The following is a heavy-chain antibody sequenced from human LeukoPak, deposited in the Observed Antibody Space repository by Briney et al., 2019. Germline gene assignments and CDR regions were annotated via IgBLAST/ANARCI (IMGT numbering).Heavy chain of an antibody. CDR3: ARVEGDGYNEYYFDY. V-gene: IGHV4-59*01. J-gene: IGHJ4*02. CDR1: GGSISSYY. D-gene: IGHD5-24*01. CDR2: IYYSGST. Sequence: PSETLSLTCTVSGGSISSYYWSWIRQPPGKGLEWIGYIYYSGSTNYNPSLKSRVTISVDTSKNQFSLKLSSVTAADTAVYYCARVEGDGYNEYYFDYWGQGTLVTVSS.